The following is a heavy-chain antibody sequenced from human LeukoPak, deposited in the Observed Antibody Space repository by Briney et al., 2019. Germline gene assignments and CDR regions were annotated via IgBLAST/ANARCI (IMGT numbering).Heavy chain of an antibody. D-gene: IGHD3-10*01. CDR3: AREDLTMVRGVISWFDP. Sequence: ASVKVSCKASGYTFTSYDINWVRQATGQGLEWMGWMNPNSGNTGYAQKFQGRVTMTRNTSISTAYMELSSLRSEDTAVYYCAREDLTMVRGVISWFDPWGQGTLVTVSS. CDR1: GYTFTSYD. V-gene: IGHV1-8*01. CDR2: MNPNSGNT. J-gene: IGHJ5*02.